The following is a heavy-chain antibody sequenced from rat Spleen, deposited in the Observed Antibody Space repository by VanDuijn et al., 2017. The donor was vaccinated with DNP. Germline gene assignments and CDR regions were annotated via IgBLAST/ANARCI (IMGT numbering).Heavy chain of an antibody. CDR2: ISYSGST. CDR1: GYSITTNY. D-gene: IGHD1-12*02. Sequence: EMRLQESGPGLVKPSQSLSLTCSVTGYSITTNYWGWIRKFPGNKMEWIGHISYSGSTSYNPSLKSRISITRDTSKNQFFLQLNSVTTEDTATYYCARYYYDGSFYWYFDFWGPGTMVTVSS. V-gene: IGHV3-1*01. J-gene: IGHJ1*01. CDR3: ARYYYDGSFYWYFDF.